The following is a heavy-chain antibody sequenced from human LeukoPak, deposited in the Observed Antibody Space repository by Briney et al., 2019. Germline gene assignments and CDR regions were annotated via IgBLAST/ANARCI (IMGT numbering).Heavy chain of an antibody. D-gene: IGHD2-21*01. CDR2: ISSSSRTI. J-gene: IGHJ4*02. V-gene: IGHV3-48*02. CDR3: ATVVTGAYYFDY. CDR1: GFTFSSYV. Sequence: GWSLRLSCAASGFTFSSYVMNWVRQAPGKGLEWVSYISSSSRTIYYADSVKGRFTISRDNARNSLYLQLNSLRDEDTAVYYCATVVTGAYYFDYWGQGTLVTVSS.